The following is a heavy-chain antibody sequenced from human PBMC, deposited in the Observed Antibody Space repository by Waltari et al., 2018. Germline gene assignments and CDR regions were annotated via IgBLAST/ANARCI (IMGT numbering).Heavy chain of an antibody. D-gene: IGHD1-26*01. CDR1: GGSISNYY. Sequence: QVQLQESGPGLVQPSETLSLTCTVSGGSISNYYWSWIRQPAGKGLEWIGRIYTSGSTNYNPSLKSRVTMSIDTSKNQFSLKLSSVTAADTAVYYCARAWKWERPPNDAFDIWGQGTMVTASS. CDR3: ARAWKWERPPNDAFDI. CDR2: IYTSGST. J-gene: IGHJ3*02. V-gene: IGHV4-4*07.